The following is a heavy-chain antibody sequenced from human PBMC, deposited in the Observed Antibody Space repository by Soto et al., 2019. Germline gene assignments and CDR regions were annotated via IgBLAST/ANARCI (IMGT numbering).Heavy chain of an antibody. Sequence: PSGTLSLTCTFSYYPIINSTHNWGLIRQPPGKGLEWIGTIYYSGRTYYNPSLKSRVTISVDTSKNQFSLKLSSVTAADTAVFYCARHLVAEDAFDIWGRGTMVT. J-gene: IGHJ3*02. CDR3: ARHLVAEDAFDI. V-gene: IGHV4-39*01. CDR1: YYPIINSTHN. D-gene: IGHD2-15*01. CDR2: IYYSGRT.